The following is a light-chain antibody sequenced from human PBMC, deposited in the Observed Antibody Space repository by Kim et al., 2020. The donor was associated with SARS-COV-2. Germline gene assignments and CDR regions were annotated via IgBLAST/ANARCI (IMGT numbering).Light chain of an antibody. Sequence: QSVLSQPPSVSGTPGQTVTISCSGTSSNIGNNFVFWYRQFPGTAPQLVIYMNDQRPSGVPDRFFGSKSGTSASLTITGLRPEDEADFYCAAWDDSQRGFFGGGTQLTVL. CDR1: SSNIGNNF. CDR3: AAWDDSQRGF. V-gene: IGLV1-47*01. J-gene: IGLJ2*01. CDR2: MND.